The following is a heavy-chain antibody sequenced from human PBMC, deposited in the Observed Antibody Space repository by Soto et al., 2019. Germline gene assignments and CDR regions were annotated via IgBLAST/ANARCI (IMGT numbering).Heavy chain of an antibody. D-gene: IGHD3-9*01. V-gene: IGHV4-59*01. Sequence: SETLSLTCTVSGGSISSYYWSWIRQPPGKGLEWIGYIYYSGSTNYNPSLKSRVTISVDTSKNQFSLKLSSVTAADTAVYYCARGERYFDWSSPFDYWGQGTLVTVSS. J-gene: IGHJ4*02. CDR3: ARGERYFDWSSPFDY. CDR1: GGSISSYY. CDR2: IYYSGST.